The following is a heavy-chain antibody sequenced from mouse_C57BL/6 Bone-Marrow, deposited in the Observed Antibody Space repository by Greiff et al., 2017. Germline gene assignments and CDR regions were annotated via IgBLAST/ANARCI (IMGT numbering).Heavy chain of an antibody. V-gene: IGHV14-1*01. CDR2: IDPEDGDT. CDR1: GFNIKDYY. Sequence: DVKLQESGAELVRPGASVKLSCTASGFNIKDYYMHWVKQRPEQGLEWIGRIDPEDGDTEYAPKFQGKATMTADTSSNTAYLQLSSLTSEDTAVYYCTTMHYYGSSYTWCAYWGQGTLVTVSA. CDR3: TTMHYYGSSYTWCAY. D-gene: IGHD1-1*01. J-gene: IGHJ3*01.